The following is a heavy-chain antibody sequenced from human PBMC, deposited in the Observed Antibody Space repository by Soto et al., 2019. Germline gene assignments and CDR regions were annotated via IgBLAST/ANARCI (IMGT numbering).Heavy chain of an antibody. J-gene: IGHJ4*02. CDR1: GGSISSGGYY. V-gene: IGHV4-31*03. Sequence: SETLSLTCTVSGGSISSGGYYWSWIRQHPGKGLEWIGYIYYSGSTYYNPSLKSRVTISVDTSKNQFSLKLSSVTAADTAVYYCXRGPRVVMVRGVTHLDYWGQGALVTVSS. CDR3: XRGPRVVMVRGVTHLDY. D-gene: IGHD3-10*01. CDR2: IYYSGST.